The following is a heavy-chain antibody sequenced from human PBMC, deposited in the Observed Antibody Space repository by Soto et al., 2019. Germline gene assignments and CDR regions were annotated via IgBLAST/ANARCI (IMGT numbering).Heavy chain of an antibody. V-gene: IGHV4-59*01. CDR3: ARDGKWSDP. Sequence: WTWIRQPPGKGLEWLGYIYYSGSTNYNPSLKSRVTISVDTSKNQFSLKLNSVTAADTAVYYCARDGKWSDPWGQGTLVTVSS. CDR2: IYYSGST. J-gene: IGHJ5*02.